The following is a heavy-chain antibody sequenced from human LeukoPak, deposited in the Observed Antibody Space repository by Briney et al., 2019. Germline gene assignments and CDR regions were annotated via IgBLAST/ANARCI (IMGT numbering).Heavy chain of an antibody. D-gene: IGHD1-26*01. CDR2: VSSGGGTV. Sequence: PGGSLRLSCAASGFTFSDYYMSWIRQAPGKGLEWISYVSSGGGTVYYADSVKGRFTISRDNAKNTLYLQMNSLRAEDTAVYYCARGYSGSLDWGQGTLVTVSS. V-gene: IGHV3-11*04. CDR3: ARGYSGSLD. CDR1: GFTFSDYY. J-gene: IGHJ4*02.